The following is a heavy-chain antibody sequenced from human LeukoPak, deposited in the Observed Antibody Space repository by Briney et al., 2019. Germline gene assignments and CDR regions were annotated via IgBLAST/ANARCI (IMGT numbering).Heavy chain of an antibody. CDR3: ARVYYSNSYDYWYFDL. CDR1: GGSISSYY. V-gene: IGHV4-59*01. D-gene: IGHD6-13*01. CDR2: IFYSGST. Sequence: SETLSLTCTVSGGSISSYYWSWIRQPPGKGLEWIGYIFYSGSTNYDPSLKSRVTISVDTSKNQFSLKLSSVTAADTAVYYCARVYYSNSYDYWYFDLWGRGTLVTVSS. J-gene: IGHJ2*01.